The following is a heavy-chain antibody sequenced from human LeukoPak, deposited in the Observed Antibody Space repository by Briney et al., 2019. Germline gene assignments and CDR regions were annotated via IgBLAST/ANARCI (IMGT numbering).Heavy chain of an antibody. CDR3: ARKSRGGDFFAPLERFDY. Sequence: TGGSLRLSCAVSGFTFSSYEMNWVRQAPGKGLEWVSYISSSGSTIYYADSVKGRFTISRDNAKNSLYLQMNSLRAEDRAVYYCARKSRGGDFFAPLERFDYWGQGTLVTVSS. CDR1: GFTFSSYE. V-gene: IGHV3-48*03. J-gene: IGHJ4*02. CDR2: ISSSGSTI. D-gene: IGHD3-16*01.